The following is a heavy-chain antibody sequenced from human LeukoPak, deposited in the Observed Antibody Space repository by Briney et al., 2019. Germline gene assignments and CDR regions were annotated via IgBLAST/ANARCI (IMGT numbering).Heavy chain of an antibody. J-gene: IGHJ4*02. D-gene: IGHD2-15*01. Sequence: GGSLRLSCAASGFSFSAIGMPWAGRAPGPGLDGVANINPAGSETYYVDPVKGRFSISRDNAKNLVYLQMNSLRAEDTAVYHCARFGYVAAVDVWGQGTPVTVSS. CDR2: INPAGSET. CDR1: GFSFSAIG. V-gene: IGHV3-7*01. CDR3: ARFGYVAAVDV.